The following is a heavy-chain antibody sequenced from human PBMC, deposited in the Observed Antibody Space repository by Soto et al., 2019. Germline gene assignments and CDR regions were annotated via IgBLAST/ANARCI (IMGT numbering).Heavy chain of an antibody. Sequence: SVKVSCKASGGTFSSYAISWVRQAPGQGLEWMGGIIPIFGTANYAQKFQGRVTITADESTSTAYMELSSLRSEDTAVYYCARDQFSGAHNWFDPWGQGTLVTVSS. D-gene: IGHD3-10*01. CDR3: ARDQFSGAHNWFDP. V-gene: IGHV1-69*13. CDR2: IIPIFGTA. J-gene: IGHJ5*02. CDR1: GGTFSSYA.